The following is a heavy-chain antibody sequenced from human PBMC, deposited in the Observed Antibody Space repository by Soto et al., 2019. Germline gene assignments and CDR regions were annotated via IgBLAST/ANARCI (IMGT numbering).Heavy chain of an antibody. Sequence: GGSLRLSCAASGFTFSSYEMNWVRQAPGKGLEWVSYISSSGSTISYADSVKGRFTISRDNAKNSLSLQMNSLRGEDTAVYYCERDIVGVKPHFDYWGLGTLVTVSS. J-gene: IGHJ4*02. D-gene: IGHD1-26*01. CDR2: ISSSGSTI. CDR1: GFTFSSYE. CDR3: ERDIVGVKPHFDY. V-gene: IGHV3-48*03.